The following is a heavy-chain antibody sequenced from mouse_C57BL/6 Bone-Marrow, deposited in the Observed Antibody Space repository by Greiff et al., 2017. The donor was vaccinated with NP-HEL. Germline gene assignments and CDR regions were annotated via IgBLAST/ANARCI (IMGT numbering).Heavy chain of an antibody. Sequence: VQLKESGPELVKPGASVKIPCKASGYTFTDYNMDWVKQSHGKSLEWIGDINPNNGGTIYNQKFKGKATLTVDKSSSTAYMELRSLTSEDTAVYYCAREWGYDYDEDAMDYWGQGTSVTVSS. V-gene: IGHV1-18*01. CDR2: INPNNGGT. CDR1: GYTFTDYN. J-gene: IGHJ4*01. CDR3: AREWGYDYDEDAMDY. D-gene: IGHD2-4*01.